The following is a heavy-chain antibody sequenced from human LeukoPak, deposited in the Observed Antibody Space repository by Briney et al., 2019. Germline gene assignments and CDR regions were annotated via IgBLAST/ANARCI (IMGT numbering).Heavy chain of an antibody. D-gene: IGHD1-26*01. J-gene: IGHJ2*01. Sequence: SQTLSLTCTVSGGSISSGSYFWSWIRQPAGKGLEWIGRIYTSGSAYYNPSLKSRVTISVDTSKNQFSLKLSSVTAADTAVYYCARGRNSGGATEEIGWYFDLWGRGTLVTVSS. V-gene: IGHV4-61*02. CDR3: ARGRNSGGATEEIGWYFDL. CDR2: IYTSGSA. CDR1: GGSISSGSYF.